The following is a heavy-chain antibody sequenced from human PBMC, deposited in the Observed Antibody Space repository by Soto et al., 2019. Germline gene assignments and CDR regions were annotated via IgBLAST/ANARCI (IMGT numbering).Heavy chain of an antibody. J-gene: IGHJ4*02. D-gene: IGHD2-15*01. V-gene: IGHV1-69*12. CDR1: GGTFSSDS. Sequence: QVQLVQSGAEVKKPGSSVKVSCKASGGTFSSDSFSWVRQAPGQGLEWMGGIIPMFDTPIYAQKFQDRVTITADESTSTAYMQLRSLRSGDTAVYYCARSGGRDRDFNYWVQGSLVTVSS. CDR3: ARSGGRDRDFNY. CDR2: IIPMFDTP.